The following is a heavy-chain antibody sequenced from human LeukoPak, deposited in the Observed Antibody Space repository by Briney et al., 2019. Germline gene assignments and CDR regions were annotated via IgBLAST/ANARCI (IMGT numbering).Heavy chain of an antibody. CDR3: ARDRAQWEPGYYFDY. V-gene: IGHV3-30-3*01. J-gene: IGHJ4*02. D-gene: IGHD1-26*01. CDR2: ISYDGSNK. Sequence: GRSLRLSCAASGFTFSSYAMHWVRQAPGKGLEWVAVISYDGSNKYYADSVKGRFTISRDNSKNTLYLQMNSLRAEDTAVYYCARDRAQWEPGYYFDYWGQGTLVTVSS. CDR1: GFTFSSYA.